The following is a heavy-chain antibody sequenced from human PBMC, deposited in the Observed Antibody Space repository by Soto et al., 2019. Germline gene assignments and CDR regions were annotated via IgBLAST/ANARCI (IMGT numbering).Heavy chain of an antibody. J-gene: IGHJ6*02. V-gene: IGHV3-23*01. D-gene: IGHD6-19*01. CDR2: ISGSGTST. Sequence: EVQLLESGGGLVQPGGSLGLSCAASGFTFSTYAMTWVRQAPGKGLEWVSGISGSGTSTYYPDSVKGRFTISRDNSKNTLYLQMNSLRAEDTAVYYCAKGLAVAVPYYYGMDVWGQGTTVTVSS. CDR1: GFTFSTYA. CDR3: AKGLAVAVPYYYGMDV.